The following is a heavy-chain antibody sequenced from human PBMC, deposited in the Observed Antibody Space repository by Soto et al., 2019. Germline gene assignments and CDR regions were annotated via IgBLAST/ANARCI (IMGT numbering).Heavy chain of an antibody. D-gene: IGHD3-16*01. CDR2: TSYNVNT. V-gene: IGHV4-59*11. Sequence: PAETLSLTCFTSGGAFTSHHWRWIRQFPGQGLQWMAYTSYNVNTNFNPALQRRATIALDTSKIQLHLKLHSMTAADSCVYYCARGMHPCLTHCFDPWGQGKLVTVSS. CDR1: GGAFTSHH. J-gene: IGHJ5*02. CDR3: ARGMHPCLTHCFDP.